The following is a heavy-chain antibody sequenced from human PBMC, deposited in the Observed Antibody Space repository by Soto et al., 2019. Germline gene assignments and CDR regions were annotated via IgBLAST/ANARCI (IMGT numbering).Heavy chain of an antibody. D-gene: IGHD6-13*01. J-gene: IGHJ6*02. V-gene: IGHV3-21*01. CDR1: GFTFSSYS. CDR2: ISSSSSYI. CDR3: ARKWRYSRSWYGADYYYGMDV. Sequence: GSLRLACAASGFTFSSYSMNWVRQAPGKGLEWVSSISSSSSYIYYADSVKGRFTISRDNAKNSLYLQMNSLRAEDTAVYYCARKWRYSRSWYGADYYYGMDVWGQGTTVTVYS.